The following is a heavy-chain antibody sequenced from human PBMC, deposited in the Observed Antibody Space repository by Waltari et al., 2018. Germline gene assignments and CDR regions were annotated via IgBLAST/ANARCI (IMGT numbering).Heavy chain of an antibody. CDR3: ATDGDSGTDWR. D-gene: IGHD3-9*01. Sequence: EVQLVESGGGSVKSGESLRLSCAASGFIFNEAWISWVRQAPGKGLEWVGRIKKKSEGGKPDYAAPVKGRFSISRDDSKATLYLQMNSLKIEDTAVYYCATDGDSGTDWRWGQGTMVIVSS. CDR1: GFIFNEAW. CDR2: IKKKSEGGKP. V-gene: IGHV3-15*05. J-gene: IGHJ3*01.